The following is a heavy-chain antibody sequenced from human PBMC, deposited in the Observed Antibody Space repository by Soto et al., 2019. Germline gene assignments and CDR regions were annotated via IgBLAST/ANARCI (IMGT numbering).Heavy chain of an antibody. CDR1: GFTFSSYA. D-gene: IGHD6-19*01. CDR2: ISYDGSNK. CDR3: VRDTSPYSSGWHNRHFDY. Sequence: QVQLVESGGGVVQPGRSLRLSCAASGFTFSSYAMHWVRQAPGKGLAWVAVISYDGSNKYYADSVRGRFTISRDNSKTLYLQMNTLRGEDTALYYCVRDTSPYSSGWHNRHFDYRGQGTLVTVSS. J-gene: IGHJ4*02. V-gene: IGHV3-30-3*01.